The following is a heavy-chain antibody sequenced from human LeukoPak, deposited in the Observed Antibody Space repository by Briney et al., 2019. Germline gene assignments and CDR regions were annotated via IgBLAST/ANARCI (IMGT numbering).Heavy chain of an antibody. J-gene: IGHJ2*01. CDR2: INHSGST. D-gene: IGHD3-22*01. Sequence: SETLSLTCAVYGGSFSGYYWSWIRQPPGKGLEWIGEINHSGSTNYNPSLKSRVTISVDTSKNQFSLKLSSVTAADTAVYYCARAFTYYYDSSGYYTYRPRYWYFDLWGRGTLVTVSS. V-gene: IGHV4-34*01. CDR1: GGSFSGYY. CDR3: ARAFTYYYDSSGYYTYRPRYWYFDL.